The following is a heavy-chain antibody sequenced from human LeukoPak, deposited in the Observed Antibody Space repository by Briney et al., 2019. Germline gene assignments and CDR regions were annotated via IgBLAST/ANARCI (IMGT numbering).Heavy chain of an antibody. CDR2: IKQDGSEK. J-gene: IGHJ4*02. V-gene: IGHV3-7*01. Sequence: GGSLRLSCAASGFTFSSYWMSWVRQAPGKGLEWVANIKQDGSEKYYVDSVKGRFTISRDNAKNSLYLQMSSLRAEDTAVYYCARAGTAVADNTDYWGQGTLVTVSS. D-gene: IGHD6-19*01. CDR1: GFTFSSYW. CDR3: ARAGTAVADNTDY.